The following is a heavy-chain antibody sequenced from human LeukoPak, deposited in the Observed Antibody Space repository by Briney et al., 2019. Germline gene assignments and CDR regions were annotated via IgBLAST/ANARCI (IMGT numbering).Heavy chain of an antibody. V-gene: IGHV3-7*01. D-gene: IGHD3-22*01. CDR2: IKQDGSEK. CDR1: GFTFSSYW. CDR3: ARVSGGYYYYFDY. J-gene: IGHJ4*02. Sequence: GSLRLSCAASGFTFSSYWMSWVRQAPGKGLEWVANIKQDGSEKYYVDSVKGRFTISRDNAKNSLYLQMNSLRAEDTAVYYCARVSGGYYYYFDYWGQGTLVTVSS.